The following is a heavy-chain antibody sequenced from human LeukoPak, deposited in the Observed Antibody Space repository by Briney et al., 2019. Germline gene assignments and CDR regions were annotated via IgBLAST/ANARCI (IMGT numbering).Heavy chain of an antibody. J-gene: IGHJ4*02. CDR2: INHSGST. CDR1: GGSLSVYY. V-gene: IGHV4-34*01. D-gene: IGHD4-17*01. Sequence: ASETLSLTCTVYGGSLSVYYWSWIRQPPGKGLDSTGEINHSGSTNYNPSLKRRVTISVDTSKNQFSLKLSSATAADTAVYYCARGTMTTVTYYFDYWGQGTLVTVSS. CDR3: ARGTMTTVTYYFDY.